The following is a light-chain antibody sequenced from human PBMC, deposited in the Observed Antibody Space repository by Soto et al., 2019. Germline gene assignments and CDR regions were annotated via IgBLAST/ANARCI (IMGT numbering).Light chain of an antibody. J-gene: IGKJ1*01. V-gene: IGKV1-5*01. Sequence: DIQMTQSPSTLSASVGDRVIITCRASRSLSNYLAWYQQKPGRAPNLMIFDAYTLESGVPSRFSGSGSGTEFTLTISNLQPDDFATYYCQRYNSFSWTFGQGTRVEI. CDR1: RSLSNY. CDR2: DAY. CDR3: QRYNSFSWT.